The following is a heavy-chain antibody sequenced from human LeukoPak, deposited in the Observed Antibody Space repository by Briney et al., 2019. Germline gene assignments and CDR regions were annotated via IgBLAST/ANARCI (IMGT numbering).Heavy chain of an antibody. V-gene: IGHV1-69*13. Sequence: ASVKVSCKASGGTFSSYAISWVRHAPGQGREWMGGIIPIFGTANYAQKFQGRVTITADESTSTAYMELSSLRSEDTAVYYCARLSIYSYQHDYWGQGTLVTVSS. CDR1: GGTFSSYA. J-gene: IGHJ4*02. CDR3: ARLSIYSYQHDY. CDR2: IIPIFGTA. D-gene: IGHD5-18*01.